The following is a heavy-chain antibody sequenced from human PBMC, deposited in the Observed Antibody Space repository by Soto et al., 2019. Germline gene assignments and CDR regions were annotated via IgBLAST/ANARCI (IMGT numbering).Heavy chain of an antibody. CDR1: GCSISSYY. CDR2: IYYSGST. Sequence: SETLSLTCTVSGCSISSYYWSWIRQPPGKGLEWIGYIYYSGSTNYNPSLKSRVTISVDTSKNQFSLKLSSVTAADTAVYYCARRGYCSNGNCHSEDYYSYMDVWGKGTTVTVSS. D-gene: IGHD2-15*01. J-gene: IGHJ6*03. CDR3: ARRGYCSNGNCHSEDYYSYMDV. V-gene: IGHV4-59*08.